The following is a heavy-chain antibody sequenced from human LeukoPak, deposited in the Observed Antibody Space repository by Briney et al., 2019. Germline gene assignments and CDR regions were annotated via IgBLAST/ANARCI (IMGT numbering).Heavy chain of an antibody. CDR1: GYTFTGYG. J-gene: IGHJ5*02. CDR3: ARGKPGIAAADP. Sequence: GASVKVSCKASGYTFTGYGISWVRQAPGQGLEWMGWINPNSGGTNYAQKFQGRVTMTRDTSISTAYMELSRLRSDDTAVYCCARGKPGIAAADPWGQGTLVTVSS. V-gene: IGHV1-2*02. D-gene: IGHD6-13*01. CDR2: INPNSGGT.